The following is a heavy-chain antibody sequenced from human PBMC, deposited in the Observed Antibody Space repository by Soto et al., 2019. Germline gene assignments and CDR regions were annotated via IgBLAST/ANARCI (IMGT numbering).Heavy chain of an antibody. Sequence: QVQLVQSGAEVXKPGASVKVSCKASGYTYTSYAMHWMRQAPGQRLEWMGWINAGNGNTKYSQKFQGRVTITRVTSASTAYMELSSLRSEDTAVYYCARGLGLYYFDYWGQGTLVTVSS. D-gene: IGHD1-26*01. J-gene: IGHJ4*02. CDR1: GYTYTSYA. CDR2: INAGNGNT. CDR3: ARGLGLYYFDY. V-gene: IGHV1-3*01.